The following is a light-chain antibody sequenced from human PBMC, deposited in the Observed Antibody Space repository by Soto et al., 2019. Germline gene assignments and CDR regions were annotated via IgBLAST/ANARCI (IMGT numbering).Light chain of an antibody. J-gene: IGKJ2*01. Sequence: DIQLTQSPSFLSASVGDRVTITCRASQAISSSLAWYQHNPGKAPKLLIYAASTLQNGVPSSFSGSRSETEFSLTISSLQPEDFATYYCQHLNDYRYTFGQGTKVEIK. CDR3: QHLNDYRYT. CDR1: QAISSS. CDR2: AAS. V-gene: IGKV1-9*01.